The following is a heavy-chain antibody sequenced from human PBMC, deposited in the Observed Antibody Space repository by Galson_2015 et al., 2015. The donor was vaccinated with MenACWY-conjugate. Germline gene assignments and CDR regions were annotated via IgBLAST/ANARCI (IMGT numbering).Heavy chain of an antibody. CDR1: GDSVSSNSAA. V-gene: IGHV6-1*01. D-gene: IGHD6-6*01. Sequence: CAISGDSVSSNSAAWNWIRQSPSRGLEWLGRTYYRSKWYNDYAVSVKSRITINPDTSKNQFSLQLNSVTPEDTAVYYCARTEYSSSSTEMDYWGQGTLVTVSS. CDR3: ARTEYSSSSTEMDY. CDR2: TYYRSKWYN. J-gene: IGHJ4*02.